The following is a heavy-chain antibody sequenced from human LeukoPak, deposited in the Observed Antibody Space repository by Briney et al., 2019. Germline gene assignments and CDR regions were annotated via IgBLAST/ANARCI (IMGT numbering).Heavy chain of an antibody. CDR2: ISSSSSTI. D-gene: IGHD6-25*01. Sequence: PGGSLRLSCAASGFTFSSYSMNWVRQAPGKGLEWVSYISSSSSTIYYADSVKGRFTISRDNAKNSLYLQMNSLRAEDTAVYYCAREALYSSAWDEEAGWYFDLWGRGTLVTVSS. J-gene: IGHJ2*01. CDR1: GFTFSSYS. CDR3: AREALYSSAWDEEAGWYFDL. V-gene: IGHV3-48*04.